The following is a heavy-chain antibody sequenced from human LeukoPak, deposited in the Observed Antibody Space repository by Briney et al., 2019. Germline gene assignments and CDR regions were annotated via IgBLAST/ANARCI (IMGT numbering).Heavy chain of an antibody. CDR2: ISGDGATT. Sequence: PGGSLRLSCAASGFSFDDNAISWVRQAPGKGLEWVSLISGDGATTYYADSVKGRFNISRDNSKSSLYLQMNSLRSEDSALYYCAKDNQRGGFQHWGQGTLVTVSS. D-gene: IGHD3-16*01. CDR1: GFSFDDNA. J-gene: IGHJ1*01. V-gene: IGHV3-43*02. CDR3: AKDNQRGGFQH.